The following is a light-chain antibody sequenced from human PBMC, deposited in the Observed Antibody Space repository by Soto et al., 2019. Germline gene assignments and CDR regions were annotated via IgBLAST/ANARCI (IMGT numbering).Light chain of an antibody. CDR3: MQGTHWPRT. CDR2: KVS. CDR1: QSLVSSDGNTY. Sequence: DVVMTQSPLSLPVTLGQPDSISCRSSQSLVSSDGNTYLNWFQQRPGQSPRRLIYKVSNRDSGVPDRFSGSGSGTDFTLKISRVEAEDVGVYYCMQGTHWPRTFGQGTKVEIK. J-gene: IGKJ1*01. V-gene: IGKV2-30*01.